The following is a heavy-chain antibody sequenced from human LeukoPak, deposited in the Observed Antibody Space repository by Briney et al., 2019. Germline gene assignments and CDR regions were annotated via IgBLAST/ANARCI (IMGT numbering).Heavy chain of an antibody. CDR2: INQGGSEQ. CDR1: GFAFSDHW. J-gene: IGHJ5*02. V-gene: IGHV3-7*01. CDR3: AATNWFDP. Sequence: GGSLRLSCGASGFAFSDHWMNWVRQAPGKGLEWVANINQGGSEQFYVDSLKGRFTISRDNAKNSLFLQMNGLTVEDTAVYYCAATNWFDPWGQGTLVTVSS. D-gene: IGHD1-26*01.